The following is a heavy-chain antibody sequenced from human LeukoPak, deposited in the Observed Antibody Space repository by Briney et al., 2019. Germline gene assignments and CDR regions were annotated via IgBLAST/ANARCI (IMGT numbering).Heavy chain of an antibody. CDR3: ARYRDTPFYMDV. CDR2: VCPGDSDT. D-gene: IGHD1-26*01. V-gene: IGHV5-51*01. CDR1: GYTFTNYW. J-gene: IGHJ6*03. Sequence: GEPLKISCKGSGYTFTNYWIGWVRQVPGKGLEWMGIVCPGDSDTRYNPSFQGQVTISADKSINTAYLQWNSLKASDTAMYYCARYRDTPFYMDVWGKGTTVTVSS.